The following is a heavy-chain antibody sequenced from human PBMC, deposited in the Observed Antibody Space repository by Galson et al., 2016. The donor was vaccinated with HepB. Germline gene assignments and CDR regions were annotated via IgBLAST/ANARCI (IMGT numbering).Heavy chain of an antibody. D-gene: IGHD6-19*01. V-gene: IGHV3-23*01. J-gene: IGHJ4*02. CDR1: GFSFSNYA. CDR2: INTVGKT. CDR3: AKEDPKWLGLYYFDL. Sequence: SLRLSCAASGFSFSNYAMGWVRQTPGKRLEWLSAINTVGKTFYSYSVRGRFTISRDNSKNTLSLQMNTLYADDTAMYYCAKEDPKWLGLYYFDLWGQGTLVAVSS.